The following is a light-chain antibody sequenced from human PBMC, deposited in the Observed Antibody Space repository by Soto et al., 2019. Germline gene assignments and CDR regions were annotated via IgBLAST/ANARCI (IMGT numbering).Light chain of an antibody. J-gene: IGLJ1*01. V-gene: IGLV2-11*01. CDR2: DVS. CDR1: SSDVGGYNY. CDR3: CSYAGSYGYV. Sequence: QAVLTQPRSVCGSPGQSVTISCTGTSSDVGGYNYVSWYQQHPGKAPKLMIYDVSKRPSGVPDRFSGSKSGNTASLTISGLQAEDEADYYCCSYAGSYGYVFGTGTKLTVL.